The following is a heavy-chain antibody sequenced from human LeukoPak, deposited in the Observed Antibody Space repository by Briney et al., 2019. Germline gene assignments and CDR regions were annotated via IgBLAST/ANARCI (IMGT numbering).Heavy chain of an antibody. D-gene: IGHD6-13*01. CDR2: IKQDGSEK. J-gene: IGHJ4*02. Sequence: GRSLRLSCAASGFTFSSYWMSWVRQAPGKGLEWVANIKQDGSEKYYVDSVKGRFTISRDNAKNSLYLQMNSLRAEDTAVYYCARNSSSRKPYCDYWGQGTLVTVSS. CDR3: ARNSSSRKPYCDY. V-gene: IGHV3-7*01. CDR1: GFTFSSYW.